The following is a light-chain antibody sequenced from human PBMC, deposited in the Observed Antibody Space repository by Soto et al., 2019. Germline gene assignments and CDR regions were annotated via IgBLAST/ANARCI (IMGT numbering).Light chain of an antibody. V-gene: IGKV3-20*01. CDR3: HQYDNSPPWT. CDR2: GAS. J-gene: IGKJ1*01. CDR1: QSVSGSY. Sequence: EIVLTQSPGTLSLSPGERATLSCRASQSVSGSYLAWYQQKPGQAPRLLIYGASSRATGIPDRFSGSGSGADFTLTISRLEPEDFAVYYCHQYDNSPPWTFGQGTKVEIK.